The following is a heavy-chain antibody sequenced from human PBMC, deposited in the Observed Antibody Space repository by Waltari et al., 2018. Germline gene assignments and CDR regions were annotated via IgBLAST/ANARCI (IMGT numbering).Heavy chain of an antibody. D-gene: IGHD2-8*02. CDR3: ASDPSRLSTPGGYFGN. CDR2: ITYDGKHK. CDR1: GFSFSGFS. V-gene: IGHV3-30*03. Sequence: QVQLVESGGGVVQPGKSLRLSCSASGFSFSGFSMHWVRQAPGKGLEWVAVITYDGKHKDYADAVKGRFTISRDNSKNTVYLQMNILRLQDTAVYYCASDPSRLSTPGGYFGNWGQGTLVTVSS. J-gene: IGHJ4*02.